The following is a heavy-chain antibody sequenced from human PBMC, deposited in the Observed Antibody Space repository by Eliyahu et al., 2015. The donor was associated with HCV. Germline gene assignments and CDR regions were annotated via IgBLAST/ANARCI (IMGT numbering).Heavy chain of an antibody. J-gene: IGHJ5*02. Sequence: QVQLVQSGAEVKKPGASVKVSCKASGYTFTSYAXHWVRQAPGQRLEWMGWINAGNGNTKYSQKFQGRVTITRDTSASTAYMELSSLRSEDTAVYYCARESSLYYDSSGYYGWFDPWGQGTLVTVSS. CDR3: ARESSLYYDSSGYYGWFDP. V-gene: IGHV1-3*01. CDR2: INAGNGNT. D-gene: IGHD3-22*01. CDR1: GYTFTSYA.